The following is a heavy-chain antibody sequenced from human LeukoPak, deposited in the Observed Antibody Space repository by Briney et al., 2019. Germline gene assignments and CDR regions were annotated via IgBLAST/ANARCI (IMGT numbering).Heavy chain of an antibody. J-gene: IGHJ4*02. CDR2: ISGSGGST. CDR3: ARDVPGSGSYDY. Sequence: GGSLRLSWAASGFTFSSYAMSWVRQAPGKGLEWVSAISGSGGSTYYADSVKGRFTISRDNSKNTLYLQMNSLRAEDTAVYYCARDVPGSGSYDYWGQGTLVTVSS. V-gene: IGHV3-23*01. D-gene: IGHD3-10*01. CDR1: GFTFSSYA.